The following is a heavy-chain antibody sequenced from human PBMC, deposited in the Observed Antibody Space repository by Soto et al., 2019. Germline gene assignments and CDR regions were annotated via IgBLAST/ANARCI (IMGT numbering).Heavy chain of an antibody. V-gene: IGHV4-4*02. J-gene: IGHJ4*02. CDR2: IYHSGST. CDR3: ARISRPPAYYDFWQRSGFDY. D-gene: IGHD3-3*01. Sequence: SETLSLTCAVSGGSISSSNWWSWVRQPPGKGLEWIGEIYHSGSTNYNPSLKSRVTISVDKSKNQFSLKLSSVTAADTAVYYCARISRPPAYYDFWQRSGFDYWGQGTLVTVSS. CDR1: GGSISSSNW.